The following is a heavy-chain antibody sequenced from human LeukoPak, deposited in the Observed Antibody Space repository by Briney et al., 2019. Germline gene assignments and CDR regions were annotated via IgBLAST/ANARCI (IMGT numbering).Heavy chain of an antibody. J-gene: IGHJ5*02. CDR1: GYILTNYG. Sequence: GASVKVSCKASGYILTNYGITWVRQAPGEGLEWMGWISGYNADTDSAQKVQGRLTMTTDTSTNTAYMELRSLRSDDTAVYYCARGQRNDYSWFDPWGQGTLVTVSS. D-gene: IGHD4-11*01. CDR2: ISGYNADT. V-gene: IGHV1-18*01. CDR3: ARGQRNDYSWFDP.